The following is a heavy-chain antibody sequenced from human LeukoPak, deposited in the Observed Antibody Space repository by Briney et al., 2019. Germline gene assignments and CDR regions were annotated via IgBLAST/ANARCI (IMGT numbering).Heavy chain of an antibody. CDR1: GFTVSSNY. CDR3: AGNYGDLDAFDI. CDR2: IKQDGSEK. Sequence: GGSLRLSCAASGFTVSSNYMSWVRQAPGKGLEWVANIKQDGSEKYYVESVRGRFTISRDSAKNSLYLQMNSLRVEDTAVYYCAGNYGDLDAFDIWGQGTMVTVSS. D-gene: IGHD4-17*01. J-gene: IGHJ3*02. V-gene: IGHV3-7*02.